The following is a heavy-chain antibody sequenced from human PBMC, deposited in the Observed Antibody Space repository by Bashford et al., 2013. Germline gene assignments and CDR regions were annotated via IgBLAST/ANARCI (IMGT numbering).Heavy chain of an antibody. CDR1: GFTFSSYA. CDR2: XKSDGRST. J-gene: IGHJ4*02. V-gene: IGHV3-74*01. D-gene: IGHD3-10*01. Sequence: GSLRLSCAASGFTFSSYAMSWVRQDPGKGLVWVSLXKSDGRSTTYADSVKGRFTISRDNAKNSLYLQMNSLRAEDTAVYYCARDGLDLLSLPIVFDYWGQGTLVTVSS. CDR3: ARDGLDLLSLPIVFDY.